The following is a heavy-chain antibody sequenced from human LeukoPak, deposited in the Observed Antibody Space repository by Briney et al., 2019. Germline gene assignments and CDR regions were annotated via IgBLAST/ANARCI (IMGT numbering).Heavy chain of an antibody. CDR2: ISSSSSYI. CDR1: GFTFSSYS. D-gene: IGHD6-6*01. Sequence: GGSLRLSCAASGFTFSSYSMNWVRQAPGKGLEWVSSISSSSSYIYYADSVKGRFTISRDNAKNSLYLQMNRLRAEDTAVYYCASSSIAARRAFDYWGQGTLVTVSS. CDR3: ASSSIAARRAFDY. J-gene: IGHJ4*02. V-gene: IGHV3-21*01.